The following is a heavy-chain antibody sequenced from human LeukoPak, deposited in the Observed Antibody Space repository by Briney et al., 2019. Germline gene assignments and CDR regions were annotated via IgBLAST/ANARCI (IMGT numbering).Heavy chain of an antibody. Sequence: TSETLSLTCNVSGYSISSGYFWGWVRQAPGKGLEWIGSIYQRATVHYNPSLKSRVTISLDTSKNHFSLNLRSMQASDTAVYYCATWNFLTAAAFDFWGQGTLVTVSS. CDR3: ATWNFLTAAAFDF. V-gene: IGHV4-38-2*02. CDR2: IYQRATV. J-gene: IGHJ4*02. CDR1: GYSISSGYF. D-gene: IGHD6-25*01.